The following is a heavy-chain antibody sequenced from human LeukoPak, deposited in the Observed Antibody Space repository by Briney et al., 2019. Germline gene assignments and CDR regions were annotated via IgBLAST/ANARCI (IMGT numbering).Heavy chain of an antibody. CDR2: ISYDGSNK. CDR3: AKVYSSGSANWFDP. D-gene: IGHD3-10*01. V-gene: IGHV3-30*18. CDR1: GFTFSSYG. J-gene: IGHJ5*02. Sequence: PGGSLRLSCAASGFTFSSYGMHWVRQAPGKGLEWVAVISYDGSNKYYADSVKGRFTISRDNSKNTLYLQMNSLRAEDTAVYYCAKVYSSGSANWFDPWGQGTLVTVSS.